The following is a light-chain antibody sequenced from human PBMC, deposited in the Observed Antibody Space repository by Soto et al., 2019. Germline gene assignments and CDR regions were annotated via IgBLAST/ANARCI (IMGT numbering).Light chain of an antibody. CDR1: QTISSW. CDR2: DAS. V-gene: IGKV1-5*01. Sequence: DIQMTQSPSTLSASVGDRVTISCRASQTISSWLAWYQQKPGKAPKLLIYDASSLESGLPSRLSGSGSGTEFTLTISSLQPDDFATYYCQQYNSYPWTFGQGTKVDIK. CDR3: QQYNSYPWT. J-gene: IGKJ1*01.